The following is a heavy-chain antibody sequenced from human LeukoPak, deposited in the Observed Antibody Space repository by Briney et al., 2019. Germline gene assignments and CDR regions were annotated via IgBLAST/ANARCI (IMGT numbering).Heavy chain of an antibody. Sequence: PGGSLRLSRAASGFTFSNYWMSWVRLAPGKGLEWVAVIKEDVNDKYHIDSVKGRFTISRDNAANSLYLQMNSLRAEDTAVYYCARDRSLRDFDNSEGGYWGQGTLVTVSS. CDR3: ARDRSLRDFDNSEGGY. D-gene: IGHD3-9*01. CDR2: IKEDVNDK. CDR1: GFTFSNYW. J-gene: IGHJ4*02. V-gene: IGHV3-7*01.